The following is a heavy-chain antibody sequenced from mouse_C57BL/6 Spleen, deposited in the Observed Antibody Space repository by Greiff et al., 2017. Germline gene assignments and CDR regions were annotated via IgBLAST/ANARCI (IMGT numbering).Heavy chain of an antibody. CDR1: GYTFTSYW. CDR3: ERRGYYGSSSED. V-gene: IGHV1-55*01. D-gene: IGHD1-1*01. J-gene: IGHJ2*01. CDR2: IYPGSGST. Sequence: QVQLQQPGAELVKPGASVKMSCKASGYTFTSYWITWVKQRPGQGLEWIGDIYPGSGSTNYNEKFKSKATLTVDTSSSTAYMQLSSLTSEDSAVYYCERRGYYGSSSEDWGKGTTLTVSS.